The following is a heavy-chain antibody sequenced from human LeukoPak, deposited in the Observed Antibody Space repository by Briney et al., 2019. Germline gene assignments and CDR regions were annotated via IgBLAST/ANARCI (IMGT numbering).Heavy chain of an antibody. CDR2: IKSKTDGGTT. CDR3: TTDSWALYTVKDAFDI. V-gene: IGHV3-15*01. J-gene: IGHJ3*02. Sequence: GGSLRLSCAASGFTFSNAWMSWVRQAPGKGLEWGGRIKSKTDGGTTDYAAPVKGRFTISRDDSKNTLYLRMNSLKTEDTAVYYCTTDSWALYTVKDAFDIWGQGTMVTVSS. CDR1: GFTFSNAW. D-gene: IGHD4-17*01.